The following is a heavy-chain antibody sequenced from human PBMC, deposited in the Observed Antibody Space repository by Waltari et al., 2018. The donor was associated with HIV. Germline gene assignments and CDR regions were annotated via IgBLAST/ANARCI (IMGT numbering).Heavy chain of an antibody. CDR2: MKHGTTT. V-gene: IGHV4-34*01. CDR3: ARGWGGYGT. J-gene: IGHJ4*02. CDR1: GGSFSGYY. D-gene: IGHD3-3*01. Sequence: QVQLQQWGAGLLKPSETLSLTCAVYGGSFSGYYWSWIRQPPGKGLEWIGEMKHGTTTSYNPSLKSRVTISVDTSKSHFSLNLTSVTAADTAVYYCARGWGGYGTWGQGTLVTVSS.